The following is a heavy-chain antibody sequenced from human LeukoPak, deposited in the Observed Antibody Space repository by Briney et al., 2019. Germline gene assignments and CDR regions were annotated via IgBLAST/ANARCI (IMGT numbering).Heavy chain of an antibody. Sequence: ASVKVSCKASGYSFTDYYLHWVRQAPGQGLDWMGPISPNSGGANLAQKFQGRVTMTRDTSITTAYMELSGLTSDDTAVYFCARGGRGADNWFDPWGQGTLVTVSS. CDR1: GYSFTDYY. V-gene: IGHV1-2*06. CDR2: ISPNSGGA. CDR3: ARGGRGADNWFDP. J-gene: IGHJ5*02. D-gene: IGHD1-26*01.